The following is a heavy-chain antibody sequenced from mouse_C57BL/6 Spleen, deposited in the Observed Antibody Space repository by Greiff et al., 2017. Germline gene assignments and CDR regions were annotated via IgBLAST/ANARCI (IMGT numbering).Heavy chain of an antibody. D-gene: IGHD3-2*02. J-gene: IGHJ3*01. Sequence: VMLVESGAELVRPGASVKLSCKASGYTFTDYYINWVKQRPGQGLEWIARIYPGSGTTYYNEKFKGKATLTAEKSSSTAYMQLSSLTSEDSAVYFCARGLRTFAYWGQGTLVTVSA. CDR2: IYPGSGTT. CDR3: ARGLRTFAY. V-gene: IGHV1-76*01. CDR1: GYTFTDYY.